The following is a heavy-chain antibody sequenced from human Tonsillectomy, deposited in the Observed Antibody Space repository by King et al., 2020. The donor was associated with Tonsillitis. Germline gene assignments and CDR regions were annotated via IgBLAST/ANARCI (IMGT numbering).Heavy chain of an antibody. V-gene: IGHV1-18*01. D-gene: IGHD5-18*01. J-gene: IGHJ4*02. CDR3: ARWYDTYSCGAYSFDY. Sequence: VQLVESGAEVKKPGASVKVSCKASGYTFTSYGISWVRQAPGQGLEWMGWISAYNGNTNYAHKLQGRVTMTTETSTSTAYLELRSLRSDDTAVYYCARWYDTYSCGAYSFDYWGQGTLVTVSS. CDR1: GYTFTSYG. CDR2: ISAYNGNT.